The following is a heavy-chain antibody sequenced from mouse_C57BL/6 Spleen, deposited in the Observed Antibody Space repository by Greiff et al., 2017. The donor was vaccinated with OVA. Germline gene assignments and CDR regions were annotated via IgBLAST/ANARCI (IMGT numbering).Heavy chain of an antibody. CDR3: TRRDGYYRMDY. CDR1: GFTFSDAW. Sequence: VQLKESGGGLVQPGGSMKLSCAASGFTFSDAWMDWVRQSPEKGLEWVAEIRNKANNHATYYAESVKGRFTISRDDSKSSVYLQMNSLRAEDTGIYYCTRRDGYYRMDYWGQGTSVTVSS. V-gene: IGHV6-6*01. D-gene: IGHD2-3*01. J-gene: IGHJ4*01. CDR2: IRNKANNHAT.